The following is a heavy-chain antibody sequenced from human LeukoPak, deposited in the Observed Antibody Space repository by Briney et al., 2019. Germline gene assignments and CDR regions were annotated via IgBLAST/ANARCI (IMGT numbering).Heavy chain of an antibody. CDR3: ARGPSGGNGYVGDS. Sequence: PGRSLRLSCAASGFTFSSYWMHWVRQAPGRGLIWVSRINGDGSSTSHAGSVKGRFTISRDNAKNTLYLQMNSLRAEDTAVYYCARGPSGGNGYVGDSWGQGTLVTVSS. D-gene: IGHD5-12*01. CDR1: GFTFSSYW. J-gene: IGHJ5*01. V-gene: IGHV3-74*01. CDR2: INGDGSST.